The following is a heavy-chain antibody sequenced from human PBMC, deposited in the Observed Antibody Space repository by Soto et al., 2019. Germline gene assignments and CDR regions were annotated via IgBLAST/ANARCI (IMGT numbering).Heavy chain of an antibody. Sequence: EVQLVESGGGLVQPGGSLKLSCAASGFTFSGSAMHWVRHASGKGLEWVGRIRSKGNNYATAYGASLKGRITISRDDSKNTAYLQMNSLNTEDTAVYYCSRQASDFWSGKPQYYMDVWGKGTTVTVSS. CDR2: IRSKGNNYAT. CDR1: GFTFSGSA. CDR3: SRQASDFWSGKPQYYMDV. D-gene: IGHD3-3*01. J-gene: IGHJ6*03. V-gene: IGHV3-73*01.